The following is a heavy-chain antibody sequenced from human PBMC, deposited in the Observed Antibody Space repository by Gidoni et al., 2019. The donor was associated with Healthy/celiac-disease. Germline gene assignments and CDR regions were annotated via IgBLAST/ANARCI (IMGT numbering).Heavy chain of an antibody. CDR3: AREGDMIAGIGMDV. CDR2: MWYDGSNK. Sequence: QVQLVESGGGVVQPGRSLRLSCAACGCTFSSYGMHWVRQAPGKGLEWVAVMWYDGSNKYYADSVKGRFTISRDNSKNTLYLQMNSLRAEDTAVYYCAREGDMIAGIGMDVWGQGTTVTVSS. J-gene: IGHJ6*02. V-gene: IGHV3-33*01. CDR1: GCTFSSYG. D-gene: IGHD3-22*01.